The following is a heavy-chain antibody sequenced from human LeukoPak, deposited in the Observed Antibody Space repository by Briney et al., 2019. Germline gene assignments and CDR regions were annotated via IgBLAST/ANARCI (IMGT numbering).Heavy chain of an antibody. CDR2: ISSSGST. CDR1: GGSISSYY. D-gene: IGHD3-10*01. Sequence: SETLSLTCTASGGSISSYYWSWIRQPAGKGLEWIGRISSSGSTNYNPSLKSRVTISVDTSKNQFSLKLSSVTAADTAVYYCARSATVMVRGVRFDYWGQGTLVTVSS. J-gene: IGHJ4*02. V-gene: IGHV4-4*07. CDR3: ARSATVMVRGVRFDY.